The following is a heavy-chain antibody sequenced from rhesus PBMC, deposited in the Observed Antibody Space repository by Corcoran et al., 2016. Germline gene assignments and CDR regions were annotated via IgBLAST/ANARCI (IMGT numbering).Heavy chain of an antibody. J-gene: IGHJ4*01. Sequence: QVQLQESGPGLVKPSETLSLTCAVSGGSISDDYYWSWIRQPPGKGLEWIGYIYGSGGGPNYNPSLKNRVTISIDTSKNLFSLKLSSVTAADTAVYYCARDLSGSYPYFDYWGQGVLVTVSS. CDR1: GGSISDDYY. D-gene: IGHD1-44*02. CDR3: ARDLSGSYPYFDY. V-gene: IGHV4-106*01. CDR2: IYGSGGGP.